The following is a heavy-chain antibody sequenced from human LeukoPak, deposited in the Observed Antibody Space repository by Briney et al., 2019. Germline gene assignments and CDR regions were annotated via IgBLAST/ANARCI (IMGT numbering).Heavy chain of an antibody. D-gene: IGHD3-22*01. CDR2: IYYSGRT. V-gene: IGHV4-39*01. CDR1: GGSISSISYY. J-gene: IGHJ4*02. CDR3: ARTESGYSSYYFDY. Sequence: PSETLSLTCTVSGGSISSISYYWGWIRQPPGKGLEWIGSIYYSGRTYYNPSLKSRVTISVDKSKNQFSLKVSSVTAADTAVYYCARTESGYSSYYFDYWGQGTLVTVSS.